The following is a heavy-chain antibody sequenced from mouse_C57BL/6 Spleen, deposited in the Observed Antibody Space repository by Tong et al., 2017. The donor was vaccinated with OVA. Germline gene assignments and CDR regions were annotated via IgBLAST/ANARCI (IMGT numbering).Heavy chain of an antibody. J-gene: IGHJ4*01. CDR1: GFTFSDYG. CDR3: ARSGTDYAMDH. D-gene: IGHD4-1*01. Sequence: EVQLQESGGGLVKPGGSLKLSCAASGFTFSDYGMHRVRQAPEKGLEWVAYISSGSSTIYYADTVKGRFTISRDNAKNNLYLQMSHLKSEDTAMYYCARSGTDYAMDHWVQGTSVTVSS. CDR2: ISSGSSTI. V-gene: IGHV5-17*03.